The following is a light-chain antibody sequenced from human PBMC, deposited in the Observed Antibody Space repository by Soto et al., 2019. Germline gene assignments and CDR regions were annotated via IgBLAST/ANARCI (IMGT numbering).Light chain of an antibody. Sequence: IVITQSPDNLSVSPGERATLSCTASQSVSRYLAWYQQKPGQAPRLLIHGASTRAVGVPARFSGSWSGTDFTLTISSLQSEDSAIYYCHQYKNWPWTFGQGTKVDIK. CDR3: HQYKNWPWT. CDR2: GAS. CDR1: QSVSRY. V-gene: IGKV3-15*01. J-gene: IGKJ1*01.